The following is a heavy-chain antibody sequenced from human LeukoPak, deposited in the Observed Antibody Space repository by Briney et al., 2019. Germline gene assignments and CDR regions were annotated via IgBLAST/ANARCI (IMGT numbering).Heavy chain of an antibody. Sequence: GGSLRLSCAASGFSFTTCSVTWVRQAPGRGLEWVSSLSRDGYSRYYADSVRGRFTISRDSSRNTVSLIMNSLRVEDTAVYYCVKAPGITSEGYLEHWGQGTLVTVSS. J-gene: IGHJ4*02. CDR3: VKAPGITSEGYLEH. CDR2: LSRDGYSR. CDR1: GFSFTTCS. D-gene: IGHD1-14*01. V-gene: IGHV3-23*01.